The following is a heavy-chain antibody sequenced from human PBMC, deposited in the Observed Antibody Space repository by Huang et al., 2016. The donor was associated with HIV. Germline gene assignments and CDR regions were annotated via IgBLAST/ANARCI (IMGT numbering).Heavy chain of an antibody. Sequence: QVQLVQSGGEVKKPGASVKVSCKASDYTFTSYGISWVRQAPGKGLEGMGWISTNNGDTNYAQKFQVRVTMTTDTSTSTAYMELRSLRSDDTAVYYCGGSSGYWSFDYWGQGTLVTVSS. CDR2: ISTNNGDT. CDR3: GGSSGYWSFDY. V-gene: IGHV1-18*04. D-gene: IGHD3-22*01. J-gene: IGHJ4*02. CDR1: DYTFTSYG.